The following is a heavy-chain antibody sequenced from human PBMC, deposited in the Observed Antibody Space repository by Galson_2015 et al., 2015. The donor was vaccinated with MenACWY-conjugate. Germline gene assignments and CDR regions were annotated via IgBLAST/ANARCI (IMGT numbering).Heavy chain of an antibody. CDR3: AKDRHPDGVWNFDY. CDR1: GFTFYTYT. Sequence: SLRLSCAASGFTFYTYTMSWVRQSPGKGLEWVAGIYGSGHRDTFYADSVKGRFTISRDESNNLVYLQMTSPRVEDTAVYYCAKDRHPDGVWNFDYWGQGILVTGSS. J-gene: IGHJ4*02. D-gene: IGHD4-17*01. V-gene: IGHV3-23*01. CDR2: IYGSGHRDT.